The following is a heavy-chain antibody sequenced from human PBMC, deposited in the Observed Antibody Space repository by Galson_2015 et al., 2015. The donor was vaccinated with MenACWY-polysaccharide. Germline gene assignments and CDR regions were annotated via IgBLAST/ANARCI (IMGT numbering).Heavy chain of an antibody. J-gene: IGHJ6*02. D-gene: IGHD1-14*01. Sequence: SLRLSCAASGFTFSDYTLNWVRQAPGKGLEWLSHISSGSRIVYYADSVRGRFTISGDNAKNSLYLQMNSLRVEDTAVYYCVRARYLDVWGRGTTVTVSS. CDR3: VRARYLDV. CDR2: ISSGSRIV. CDR1: GFTFSDYT. V-gene: IGHV3-48*01.